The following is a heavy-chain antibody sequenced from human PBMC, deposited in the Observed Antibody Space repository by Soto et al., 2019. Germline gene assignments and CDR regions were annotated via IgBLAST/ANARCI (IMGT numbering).Heavy chain of an antibody. CDR2: INPNSGGT. V-gene: IGHV1-2*04. CDR1: GYTFTGYY. CDR3: ARDSLGYCSSTSCYTRNWFDP. J-gene: IGHJ5*02. D-gene: IGHD2-2*01. Sequence: ASVKVSFKASGYTFTGYYMHWVRQAPGQGLEWMGWINPNSGGTNYAQKFQGWVTMTRDTSISTAYMELSRLRSDDTAVYYCARDSLGYCSSTSCYTRNWFDPWGQGTLVTVSS.